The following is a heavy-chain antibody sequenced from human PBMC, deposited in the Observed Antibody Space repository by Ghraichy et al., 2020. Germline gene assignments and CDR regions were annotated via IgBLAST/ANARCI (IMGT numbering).Heavy chain of an antibody. Sequence: ASVKVSCKASGYTFSSYGISWVRQAPGQGLEWMGWINAYNGNTQSAQRLQGRVTMTTDTSTNTVYMELRSLRFDDTAVYYCARGINYIDPWGQGTLVTVSS. V-gene: IGHV1-18*04. CDR2: INAYNGNT. CDR3: ARGINYIDP. CDR1: GYTFSSYG. J-gene: IGHJ5*02. D-gene: IGHD3-10*01.